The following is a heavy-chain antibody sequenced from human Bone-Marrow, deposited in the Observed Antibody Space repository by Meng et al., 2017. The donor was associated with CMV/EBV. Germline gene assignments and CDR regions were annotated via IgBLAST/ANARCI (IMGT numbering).Heavy chain of an antibody. J-gene: IGHJ6*02. CDR3: ARDGGATYYYYYGMDV. CDR1: GFTFSNYV. D-gene: IGHD3-16*01. V-gene: IGHV3-30-3*01. CDR2: ISYDGSNQ. Sequence: GGSLRLSGSASGFTFSNYVLHWVRQPPGKGLEWVAVISYDGSNQYYADSVKGRFTISRDNSKNTLYLQMSSLRPEDTAVYYCARDGGATYYYYYGMDVWGQGTTVTVSS.